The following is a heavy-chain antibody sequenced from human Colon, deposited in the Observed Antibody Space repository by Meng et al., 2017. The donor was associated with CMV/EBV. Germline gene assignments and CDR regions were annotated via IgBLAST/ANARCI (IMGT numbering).Heavy chain of an antibody. V-gene: IGHV3-7*01. CDR1: GFTFSNFW. D-gene: IGHD3-10*01. CDR2: IKEDGSAQ. CDR3: LGGHYSGA. Sequence: GESLKISCAAPGFTFSNFWMNWVRQAPGKGLEWVANIKEDGSAQYYVDSVKGRFTISRDNPNNSLYQQMNRLKDEDTAVYYCLGGHYSGAWGQGTLVTVSS. J-gene: IGHJ5*02.